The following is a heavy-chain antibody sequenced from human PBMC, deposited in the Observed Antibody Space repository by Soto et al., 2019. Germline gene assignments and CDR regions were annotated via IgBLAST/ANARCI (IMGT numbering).Heavy chain of an antibody. Sequence: ASVKVSCKASGYTFTSYYMHWVRQAPGQGLEWMGIINPSGGSTSYAQKFQGRVTMTRDTSTSTVYMELSSLRSEDTAVYYCARVWKEYGSGSYLFDYWGQGTLVTVSS. D-gene: IGHD3-10*01. CDR1: GYTFTSYY. V-gene: IGHV1-46*01. CDR3: ARVWKEYGSGSYLFDY. CDR2: INPSGGST. J-gene: IGHJ4*02.